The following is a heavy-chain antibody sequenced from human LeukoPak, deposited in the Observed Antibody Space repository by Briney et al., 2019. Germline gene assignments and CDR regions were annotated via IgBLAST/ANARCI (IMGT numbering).Heavy chain of an antibody. V-gene: IGHV4-39*01. CDR1: GGSISSSSYY. J-gene: IGHJ6*03. CDR3: ARHEGGGSGSYYYYMDV. D-gene: IGHD3-10*01. CDR2: IYYSGST. Sequence: SETLSLTCTVSGGSISSSSYYWGWIRQPPGKGLEWIGSIYYSGSTYYNPSLKRRVTISVDTSKNQFSLKLSSVTAADTAVYYCARHEGGGSGSYYYYMDVWGKGTTVTVSS.